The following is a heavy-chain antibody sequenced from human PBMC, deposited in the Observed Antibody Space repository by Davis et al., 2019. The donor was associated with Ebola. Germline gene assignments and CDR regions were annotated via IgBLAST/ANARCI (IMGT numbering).Heavy chain of an antibody. Sequence: SCKASGYSLTNYGITWVRQAPGKGLEWVAFIRYDGRGQYYKDSVKGRLTISRDNSKNTLYLQMNSLRPEDTGVYFCVKEGYCGGDCYPDHWGQGTRVTVSS. CDR3: VKEGYCGGDCYPDH. V-gene: IGHV3-30*02. CDR1: GYSLTNYG. D-gene: IGHD2-21*02. CDR2: IRYDGRGQ. J-gene: IGHJ4*02.